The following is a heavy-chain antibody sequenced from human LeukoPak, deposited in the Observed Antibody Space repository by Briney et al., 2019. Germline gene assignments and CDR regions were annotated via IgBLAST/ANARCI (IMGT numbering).Heavy chain of an antibody. CDR3: ARVDIVIVPSANFDC. V-gene: IGHV4-39*01. D-gene: IGHD2-2*01. J-gene: IGHJ4*02. CDR1: GGSISSSSYY. Sequence: SETLSLTCTVSGGSISSSSYYWGWIRQPPGKGLEWIGSINYSGTTYYNPSLRSRVTISVDTSKNQFSLKLSSVTAADTAVYYCARVDIVIVPSANFDCWGQGTLVTVSS. CDR2: INYSGTT.